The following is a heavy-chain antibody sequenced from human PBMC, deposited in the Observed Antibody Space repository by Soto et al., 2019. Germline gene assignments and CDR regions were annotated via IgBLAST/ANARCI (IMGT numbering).Heavy chain of an antibody. CDR2: ISAYNGHT. CDR3: ARQYYYDSRDFDY. D-gene: IGHD3-22*01. CDR1: GYTFTSYG. Sequence: ASVKVSCKASGYTFTSYGISWVRQAPGQGLEWMGWISAYNGHTIYAQKVQGRVTMTTDTSTSTAYMELRSLRSDDTAVYYCARQYYYDSRDFDYWGEGTLVNVSS. J-gene: IGHJ4*02. V-gene: IGHV1-18*01.